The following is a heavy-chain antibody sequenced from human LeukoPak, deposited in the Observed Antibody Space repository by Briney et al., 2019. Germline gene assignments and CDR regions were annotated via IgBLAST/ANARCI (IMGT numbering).Heavy chain of an antibody. CDR1: GFTFSSYS. CDR2: ISSSSSYI. V-gene: IGHV3-21*01. CDR3: ARSELGYNYHYMDV. Sequence: GGSLRLSCAASGFTFSSYSMNWVRQAPGKGLEGVSSISSSSSYIYYADSVKGRFTISRDNAKNSLYLPMNSLRAEDTAVYYCARSELGYNYHYMDVWGKGTTVTISS. D-gene: IGHD3-10*01. J-gene: IGHJ6*03.